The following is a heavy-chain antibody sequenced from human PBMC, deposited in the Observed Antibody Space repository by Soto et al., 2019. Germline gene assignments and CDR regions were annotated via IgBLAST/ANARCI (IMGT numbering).Heavy chain of an antibody. J-gene: IGHJ6*03. CDR3: ARDLAHWGYYYMDV. V-gene: IGHV3-48*01. D-gene: IGHD3-16*01. CDR2: ISSSSSTI. Sequence: GGSLRLSCAASGFTFSSYSMNWVRQAPGKGLEWVSYISSSSSTIYYADSVKGRFTISRDNAKNSLYLQMNSLRAEDTAVYYCARDLAHWGYYYMDVWGKGTTVTVSS. CDR1: GFTFSSYS.